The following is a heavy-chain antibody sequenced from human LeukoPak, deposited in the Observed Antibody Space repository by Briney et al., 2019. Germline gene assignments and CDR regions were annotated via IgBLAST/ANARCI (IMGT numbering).Heavy chain of an antibody. CDR2: IYPGDSDT. Sequence: GESLNVSCKGSGSRFANYWIGWVRQMPGKGLESMGIIYPGDSDTRYSPSFQGQVTMSADKSISTAYLQWSSLKASDTAMYYCARVSDGYNDYWGQGTLVTVSS. CDR1: GSRFANYW. D-gene: IGHD5-24*01. CDR3: ARVSDGYNDY. V-gene: IGHV5-51*01. J-gene: IGHJ4*02.